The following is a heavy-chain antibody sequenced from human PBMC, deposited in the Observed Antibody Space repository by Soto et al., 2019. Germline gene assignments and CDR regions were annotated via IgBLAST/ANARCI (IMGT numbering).Heavy chain of an antibody. V-gene: IGHV3-48*02. CDR1: GFTFSSYS. J-gene: IGHJ6*03. D-gene: IGHD1-1*01. CDR2: ISSSSSTI. CDR3: ARDMATGTTYYYYYYYMDV. Sequence: GGSLRLSCAASGFTFSSYSMNWVRQAPGKGLEWVSYISSSSSTIYYADSVKGRFTISRDNAKNSLYLQMNSLRDEDTAVYYCARDMATGTTYYYYYYYMDVWGKGTTVTVSS.